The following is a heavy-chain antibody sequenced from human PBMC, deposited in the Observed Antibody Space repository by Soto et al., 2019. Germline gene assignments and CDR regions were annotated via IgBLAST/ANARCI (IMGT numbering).Heavy chain of an antibody. CDR2: INHSGNT. V-gene: IGHV4-34*01. D-gene: IGHD1-26*01. CDR1: GGSFNGYY. Sequence: PSETLSLTCAVYGGSFNGYYWSWIRQPPGKGLEWIGEINHSGNTNYNVSLKSRVTISVDTSKNQFSLKLSSVTAADTAVYYCARVPLGGTYCYDYWGQGNLVTVSS. CDR3: ARVPLGGTYCYDY. J-gene: IGHJ4*02.